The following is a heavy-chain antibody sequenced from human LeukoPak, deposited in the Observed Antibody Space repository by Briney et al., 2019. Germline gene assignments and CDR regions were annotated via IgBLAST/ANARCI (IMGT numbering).Heavy chain of an antibody. CDR3: AKDRRDSSGYYYSRFDY. Sequence: GSLRLSCAASGFTFSSYAMSWVRQAPGKGLEWVSAFSGSGGSTYYADSVKGRFTISRDNSKNTLYLQMNSLRAEDTAVYYCAKDRRDSSGYYYSRFDYWGQGTLVTVSS. V-gene: IGHV3-23*01. J-gene: IGHJ4*02. D-gene: IGHD3-22*01. CDR2: FSGSGGST. CDR1: GFTFSSYA.